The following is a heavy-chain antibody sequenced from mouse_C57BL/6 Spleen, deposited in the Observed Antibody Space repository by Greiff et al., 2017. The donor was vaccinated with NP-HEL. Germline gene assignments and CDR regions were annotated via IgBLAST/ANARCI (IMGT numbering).Heavy chain of an antibody. CDR2: IDPEDGEN. CDR1: GFHIKDFY. V-gene: IGHV14-2*01. CDR3: ARWGYGNYYFDY. D-gene: IGHD2-10*02. Sequence: EVHLVESGAELVKPGASVKLSCTASGFHIKDFYMHWVKQGAEQGLEWVGRIDPEDGENKYAPKFQGKATITADTSSNTAYLQLSSLTSEDTAVYYCARWGYGNYYFDYWGQGTTLTVSS. J-gene: IGHJ2*01.